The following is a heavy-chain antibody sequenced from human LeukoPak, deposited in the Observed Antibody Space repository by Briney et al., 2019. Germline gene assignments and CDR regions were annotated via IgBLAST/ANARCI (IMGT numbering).Heavy chain of an antibody. J-gene: IGHJ4*02. D-gene: IGHD2-2*01. CDR3: AKDACSSTSCSFDY. CDR2: ISWNSGSI. V-gene: IGHV3-9*01. CDR1: GFTFDDYG. Sequence: GGSLRLSCAASGFTFDDYGMHWVRQAPGKGLEWVSVISWNSGSIAYAGSVKGRFTISRDNAKNSLYLQMNSLRAEDTALYYCAKDACSSTSCSFDYWGQGTLVTVSS.